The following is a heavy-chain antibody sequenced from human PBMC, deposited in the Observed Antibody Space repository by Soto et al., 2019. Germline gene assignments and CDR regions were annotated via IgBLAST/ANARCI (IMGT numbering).Heavy chain of an antibody. V-gene: IGHV4-39*01. Sequence: SETLSLTCTVSGGSISSSSYYWGWIRQPPGKGLEWIGSIYYSGSTYYNPSLKSRVTISVDTSKNQFSLKLSSVTAADTAVYYCASRYRSGSYLYWGQGTLVTVSS. CDR3: ASRYRSGSYLY. CDR2: IYYSGST. CDR1: GGSISSSSYY. D-gene: IGHD3-10*01. J-gene: IGHJ4*02.